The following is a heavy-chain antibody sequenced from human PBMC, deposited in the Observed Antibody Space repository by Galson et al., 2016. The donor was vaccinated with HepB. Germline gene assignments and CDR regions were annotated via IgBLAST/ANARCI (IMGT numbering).Heavy chain of an antibody. CDR1: GISLSTCGLC. D-gene: IGHD6-13*01. Sequence: PALVKPTQTLTLTCTVSGISLSTCGLCVSWIRQTPGKALEWLGRIAWDDDKHYSTSLRTRLTISKDTSKNQVVLTMTNMDPADTGTYFCARSVWTIAASNWFDPWGQGTLVTVSS. CDR2: IAWDDDK. V-gene: IGHV2-70*11. J-gene: IGHJ5*02. CDR3: ARSVWTIAASNWFDP.